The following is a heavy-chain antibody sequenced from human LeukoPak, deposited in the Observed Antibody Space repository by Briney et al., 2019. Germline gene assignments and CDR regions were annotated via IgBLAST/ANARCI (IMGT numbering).Heavy chain of an antibody. CDR2: INPNSGGT. CDR3: ARDLFRPKRGMDV. V-gene: IGHV1-2*02. CDR1: GYTFTGYY. J-gene: IGHJ6*02. Sequence: ASVKVSCKASGYTFTGYYMHWVRQAPGQELEWMGWINPNSGGTNYAQKFQGRVTMTRDTSISTAYMELSRLRSDDTAVYYCARDLFRPKRGMDVWGQGTTVTVSS. D-gene: IGHD2-21*01.